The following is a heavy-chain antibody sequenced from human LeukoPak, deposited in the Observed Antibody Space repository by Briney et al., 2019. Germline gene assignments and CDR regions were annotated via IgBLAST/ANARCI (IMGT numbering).Heavy chain of an antibody. CDR1: GYTFTSYG. D-gene: IGHD3-10*01. Sequence: ASVKVSCKASGYTFTSYGISWVRQAPGQGLEWMGWISAYNGNTNYAQKLQGRVTMTTDTSTSTAYMELRGLRSDDTAVYYCARDGAVLLWFGELLYPDYWGQGTLVTVYS. CDR2: ISAYNGNT. V-gene: IGHV1-18*01. J-gene: IGHJ4*02. CDR3: ARDGAVLLWFGELLYPDY.